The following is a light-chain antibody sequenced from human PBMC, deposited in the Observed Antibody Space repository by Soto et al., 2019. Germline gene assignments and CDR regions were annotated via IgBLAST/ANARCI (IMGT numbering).Light chain of an antibody. V-gene: IGLV2-8*01. J-gene: IGLJ2*01. CDR2: EVN. Sequence: QSVLTQPPSASGSPGQSVTISCTGSSSDVGGYNYVSWYQHHPGKAPKLMIYEVNKRPSGVPDRFSGSKSGNTASLTVSGLQAEDEADYYCSSYAGSNNFVFGGGTKVTVL. CDR3: SSYAGSNNFV. CDR1: SSDVGGYNY.